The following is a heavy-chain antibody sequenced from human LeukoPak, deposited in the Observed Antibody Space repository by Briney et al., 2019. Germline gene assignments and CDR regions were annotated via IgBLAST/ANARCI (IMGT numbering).Heavy chain of an antibody. J-gene: IGHJ4*02. D-gene: IGHD1-14*01. V-gene: IGHV3-23*01. CDR2: ISGSGGST. Sequence: PGGSLRLSCAASGFTFSSYAMTWVRQAPGRGLEWVSAISGSGGSTYYADSEKGRFTVSRDNSKTTLYLQMNSLRAEDTAVYYCAKDRTGNEPYYFDFWGQGTLVIASS. CDR1: GFTFSSYA. CDR3: AKDRTGNEPYYFDF.